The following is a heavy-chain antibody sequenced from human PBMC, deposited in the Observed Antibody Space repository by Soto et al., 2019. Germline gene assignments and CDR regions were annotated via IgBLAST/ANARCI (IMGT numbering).Heavy chain of an antibody. CDR3: AAGFPQDY. J-gene: IGHJ4*02. V-gene: IGHV3-7*01. D-gene: IGHD2-15*01. CDR1: GFTFSTPW. CDR2: INGDGSEE. Sequence: EVQLVESGGVLVQPGGSLRVSCAASGFTFSTPWMNWVRQAPGKGLEWVANINGDGSEEYYVDSVRGRFTISRDNVKNSRFLQMNSLRAEDTAVYYGAAGFPQDYWGQGTLVTVSS.